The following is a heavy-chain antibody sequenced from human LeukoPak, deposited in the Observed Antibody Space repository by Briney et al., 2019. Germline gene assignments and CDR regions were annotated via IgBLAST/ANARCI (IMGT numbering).Heavy chain of an antibody. CDR2: INPSGGST. CDR3: ASIAARRASYYYMDV. J-gene: IGHJ6*03. V-gene: IGHV1-46*01. Sequence: ASVKVSCKASGYTFTSYYMHWVRQAPGQGLEWMGIINPSGGSTSYAQKFQGRVTMTRDMSTSTVYMELSSLRSEDTAAYYCASIAARRASYYYMDVWGKGTTVTVSS. D-gene: IGHD6-6*01. CDR1: GYTFTSYY.